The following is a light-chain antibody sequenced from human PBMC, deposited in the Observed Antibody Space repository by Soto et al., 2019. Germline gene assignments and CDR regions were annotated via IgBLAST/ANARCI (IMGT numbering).Light chain of an antibody. Sequence: DIHITHSPSTLSASVGDRVTITCRASQSIDRWLAWYQQRPGQAPKLLIYKASSLESGVPSRFSGSGSRTEFTLTISSLQPDDFATYYCQQYNSYWTFGQGTKVDIK. CDR3: QQYNSYWT. CDR1: QSIDRW. CDR2: KAS. J-gene: IGKJ1*01. V-gene: IGKV1-5*03.